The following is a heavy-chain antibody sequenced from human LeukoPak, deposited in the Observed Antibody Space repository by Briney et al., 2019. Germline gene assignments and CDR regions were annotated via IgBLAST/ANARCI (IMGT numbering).Heavy chain of an antibody. D-gene: IGHD5-18*01. V-gene: IGHV4-61*05. CDR1: GGSISASINS. J-gene: IGHJ4*02. CDR2: IYYSGST. CDR3: ARDLGYSYGYYY. Sequence: SETLSLTCTVSGGSISASINSWGWIRQPPGKGLEWIGYIYYSGSTNYNPSLKSRVTISVDMSKNQFSLKLSSVTAADTAVYYCARDLGYSYGYYYWGQGTLVTVSS.